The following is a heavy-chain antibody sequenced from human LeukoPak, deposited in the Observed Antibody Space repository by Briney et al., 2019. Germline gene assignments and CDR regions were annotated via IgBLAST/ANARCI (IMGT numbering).Heavy chain of an antibody. CDR2: IIPIFGTA. Sequence: SVKVSCKASGGTFSSYAITWVRQAPGQGLEWMGGIIPIFGTANYAQKFQGRVTITADESTSTAYMELSSLRSEDTAVYYCAANDYGGSHYYYYYYMDVWGKGTTVTVSS. V-gene: IGHV1-69*13. J-gene: IGHJ6*03. CDR3: AANDYGGSHYYYYYYMDV. CDR1: GGTFSSYA. D-gene: IGHD4-23*01.